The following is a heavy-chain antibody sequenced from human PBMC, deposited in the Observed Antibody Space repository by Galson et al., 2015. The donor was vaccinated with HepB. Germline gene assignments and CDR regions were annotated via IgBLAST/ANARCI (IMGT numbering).Heavy chain of an antibody. Sequence: SLRLSCAASGFTFTTYSMNWVRQAPGKGLEWVSFISSSSSYIYYADSVKGRFTISRDNAKNSLYLQMNSLRAEDTAVYCCARADGDFTRNFSGMDVWGPGTLVTISS. CDR3: ARADGDFTRNFSGMDV. J-gene: IGHJ6*02. D-gene: IGHD4-17*01. CDR2: ISSSSSYI. CDR1: GFTFTTYS. V-gene: IGHV3-21*01.